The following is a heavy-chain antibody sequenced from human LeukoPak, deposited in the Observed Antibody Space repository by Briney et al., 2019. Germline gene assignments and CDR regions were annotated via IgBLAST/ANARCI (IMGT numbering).Heavy chain of an antibody. CDR3: ATERLDSGSYYVNDMGY. Sequence: ASVKVSCKASGYTFTGYYMHWVRQAPGQGLEWMGWINPNSGGTNYAQKFQGRVTMTRDTSISTAYMELSRLRSDATAVYYCATERLDSGSYYVNDMGYWGQGTLVTVSS. D-gene: IGHD1-26*01. J-gene: IGHJ4*02. CDR1: GYTFTGYY. CDR2: INPNSGGT. V-gene: IGHV1-2*02.